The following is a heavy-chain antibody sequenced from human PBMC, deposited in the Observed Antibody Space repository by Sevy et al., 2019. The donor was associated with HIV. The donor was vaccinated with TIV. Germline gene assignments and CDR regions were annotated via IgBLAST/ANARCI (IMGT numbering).Heavy chain of an antibody. CDR3: VRERARSVTFDI. CDR1: GFTFNNFP. V-gene: IGHV3-30-3*01. Sequence: GGSLRLSCEASGFTFNNFPIHWVRQAPGKGLEWVAVVSFDGGSKFYADSVKGRFTVSRDNSKNTFYLQLNSLRAEDTAGFYCVRERARSVTFDIWGQGTLVTVSS. D-gene: IGHD1-26*01. J-gene: IGHJ3*02. CDR2: VSFDGGSK.